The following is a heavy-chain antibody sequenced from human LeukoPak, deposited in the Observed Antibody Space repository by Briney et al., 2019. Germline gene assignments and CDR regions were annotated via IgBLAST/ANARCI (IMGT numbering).Heavy chain of an antibody. CDR1: GFTVSSNY. J-gene: IGHJ4*02. V-gene: IGHV3-30*02. D-gene: IGHD3-3*01. CDR3: ANGSPLRFLEWLVDY. Sequence: GGSLRLSCAASGFTVSSNYMSWVRQAPGKGLEWVALIRYDGSNKYYADSVKGRFTISRDNSRNTLYLQMNSLRAEDTAVYYCANGSPLRFLEWLVDYWGQGTLVTVSS. CDR2: IRYDGSNK.